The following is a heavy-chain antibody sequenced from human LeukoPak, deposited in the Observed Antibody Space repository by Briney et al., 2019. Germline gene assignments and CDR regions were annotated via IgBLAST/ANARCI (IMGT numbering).Heavy chain of an antibody. CDR2: ISWNSGSI. Sequence: GGSLRLSCAASGFTFDDYGMHWVRQAPGKGLEWVSGISWNSGSIGYADSVKGRFTISRDNAKNSLYLQMNSLRAEDTALYYCAKEVVDYYGSGSYHNWFDPWGQGTLVTVSS. CDR3: AKEVVDYYGSGSYHNWFDP. CDR1: GFTFDDYG. J-gene: IGHJ5*02. D-gene: IGHD3-10*01. V-gene: IGHV3-9*01.